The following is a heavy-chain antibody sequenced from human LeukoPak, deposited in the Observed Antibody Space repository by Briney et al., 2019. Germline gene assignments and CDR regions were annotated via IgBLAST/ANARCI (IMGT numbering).Heavy chain of an antibody. J-gene: IGHJ4*02. D-gene: IGHD1-26*01. Sequence: SETLSLTCAVYGGSFSGNYWSWMRQPPGKGLEWIGEINHSGSTNYNPSLKSRVTISVDTSKNQFSLKLSSVTAADTAVYYCARWEGGSYYHFDYWGQGTLVTVSS. CDR3: ARWEGGSYYHFDY. V-gene: IGHV4-34*01. CDR1: GGSFSGNY. CDR2: INHSGST.